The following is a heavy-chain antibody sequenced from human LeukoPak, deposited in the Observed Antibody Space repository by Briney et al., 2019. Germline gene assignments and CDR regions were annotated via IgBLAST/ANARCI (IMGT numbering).Heavy chain of an antibody. Sequence: GGSLRLSCAASGFIFSSYAMNWVRQAPGKGLEWVSAISDSGLSTYYADSVKGRFTISRDSSKNTVYLQMNSLRAEDTAVYYCANKPAGFDPWGQGTLVTVSS. D-gene: IGHD1-14*01. V-gene: IGHV3-23*01. J-gene: IGHJ5*02. CDR3: ANKPAGFDP. CDR2: ISDSGLST. CDR1: GFIFSSYA.